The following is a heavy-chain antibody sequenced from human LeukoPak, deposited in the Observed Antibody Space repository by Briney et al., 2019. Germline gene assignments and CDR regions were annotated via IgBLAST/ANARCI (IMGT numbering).Heavy chain of an antibody. D-gene: IGHD3-10*01. J-gene: IGHJ4*02. Sequence: SETLSLTCAVYGGSFSGYYWSWIRQPPGKGLEWIGEINHSGSTNYNPSLKSRVTISVDTSKNQFSLKLSSVTAADTAVYYCASLADYGSGSYLGHWGQGTLVTVSS. V-gene: IGHV4-34*01. CDR1: GGSFSGYY. CDR3: ASLADYGSGSYLGH. CDR2: INHSGST.